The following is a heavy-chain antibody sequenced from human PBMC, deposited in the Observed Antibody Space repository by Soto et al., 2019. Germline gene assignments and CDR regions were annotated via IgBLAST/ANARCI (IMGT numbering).Heavy chain of an antibody. CDR2: IYPGDSDT. V-gene: IGHV5-51*01. CDR1: GYSFTSYW. D-gene: IGHD3-22*01. J-gene: IGHJ3*02. Sequence: GESLKISCKGSGYSFTSYWIGWVRQMPGKGLEWMGIIYPGDSDTRYSPSFQGQVTISADKSISTAYLQWSSLKASDTAMYYCARQRDYYDSSAYYAADAFDIWGQGTMVTVSS. CDR3: ARQRDYYDSSAYYAADAFDI.